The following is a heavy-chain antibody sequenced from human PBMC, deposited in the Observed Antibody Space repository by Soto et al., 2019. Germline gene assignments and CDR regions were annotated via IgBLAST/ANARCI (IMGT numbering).Heavy chain of an antibody. CDR2: IGAYNGNT. CDR3: ARTGYSSSWHSRDYYGMDV. J-gene: IGHJ6*02. V-gene: IGHV1-18*01. D-gene: IGHD6-13*01. Sequence: ASVKVSCKASGYTFTSYGISWVRQAPGQGLEWMGWIGAYNGNTNYAQKLQGRVTMTTDTSTSTAYMELRSPRSDDTAVYYCARTGYSSSWHSRDYYGMDVWGQGTTVTVSS. CDR1: GYTFTSYG.